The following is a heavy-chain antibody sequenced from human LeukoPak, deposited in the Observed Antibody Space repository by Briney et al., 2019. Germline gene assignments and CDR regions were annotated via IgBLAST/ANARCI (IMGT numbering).Heavy chain of an antibody. V-gene: IGHV3-21*01. CDR1: GFTFSSYS. J-gene: IGHJ5*02. Sequence: GSLRLSCAASGFTFSSYSMNWVRQAPGKGLEWVSSISSSSNYIYYADSVKGRFTISRDNAKNSLYLQMNSLRAEDTAVYYCARDPSSGWYLKGWFDPWGQGTLVTVSS. CDR3: ARDPSSGWYLKGWFDP. CDR2: ISSSSNYI. D-gene: IGHD6-19*01.